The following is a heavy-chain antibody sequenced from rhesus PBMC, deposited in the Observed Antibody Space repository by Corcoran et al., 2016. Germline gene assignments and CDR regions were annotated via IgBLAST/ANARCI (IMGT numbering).Heavy chain of an antibody. CDR1: GFSLSSSGLG. Sequence: QVTLKESGPALVKPTQTLTLTCTFSGFSLSSSGLGVDWIRQPPGKALEWLASIYWDDDKYYSTSLKCRLTISKDASKNQVVLTMTNMDPVDTATYYCARVPGYSTWSWIDYWGQGVLVTVSS. CDR2: IYWDDDK. J-gene: IGHJ4*01. D-gene: IGHD6-13*01. CDR3: ARVPGYSTWSWIDY. V-gene: IGHV2S1*01.